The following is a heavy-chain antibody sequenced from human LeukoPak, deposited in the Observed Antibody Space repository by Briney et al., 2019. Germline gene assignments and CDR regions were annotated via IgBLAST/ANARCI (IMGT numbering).Heavy chain of an antibody. J-gene: IGHJ4*02. CDR3: ARQMRTAVAGPNFDY. CDR2: IYYSGTT. D-gene: IGHD6-19*01. CDR1: GGSISSSSYY. V-gene: IGHV4-39*01. Sequence: SETLSLTCTVSGGSISSSSYYWGWIRQPPGKGLEWIGSIYYSGTTYYNTSLKSRVTISVDTSKNQFSLKLSSVTAADTAVYYCARQMRTAVAGPNFDYWGQGTLVTVSS.